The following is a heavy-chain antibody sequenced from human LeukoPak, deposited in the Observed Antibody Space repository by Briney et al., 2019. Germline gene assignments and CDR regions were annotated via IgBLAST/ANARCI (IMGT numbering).Heavy chain of an antibody. Sequence: GRSLRLSCAASGFTFSSYAMHWVRQAPGKGLEWVAVISYDGSNKYYADSVRGRFTISRDNSKNTLYLQMNSLRAEDTAVYYCARGGYSYGPLDYWGQGTLVTVSS. J-gene: IGHJ4*02. V-gene: IGHV3-30-3*01. CDR3: ARGGYSYGPLDY. CDR1: GFTFSSYA. CDR2: ISYDGSNK. D-gene: IGHD5-18*01.